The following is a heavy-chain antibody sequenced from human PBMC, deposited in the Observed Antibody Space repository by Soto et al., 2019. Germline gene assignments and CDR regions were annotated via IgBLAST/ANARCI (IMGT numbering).Heavy chain of an antibody. V-gene: IGHV3-48*01. CDR1: GFPFSQYS. CDR2: ITSSSRTI. CDR3: ARDGSYFDY. Sequence: EVQLVESGGGLVQPGGSVRLSCEASGFPFSQYSMNWVRQAPGKGLEWLSYITSSSRTIYYIDSVKGRFTISRDNAKKSLYLQMNSVRAEDTAVYYCARDGSYFDYWGQGTLVTVSS. D-gene: IGHD1-26*01. J-gene: IGHJ4*02.